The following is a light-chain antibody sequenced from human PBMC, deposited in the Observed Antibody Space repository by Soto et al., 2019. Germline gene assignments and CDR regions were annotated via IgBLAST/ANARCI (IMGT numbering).Light chain of an antibody. CDR3: SSFTSSNTVL. J-gene: IGLJ2*01. V-gene: IGLV2-14*01. CDR1: SSDVGGYNY. Sequence: QSALTQPASVSGSPGQSITISCTGTSSDVGGYNYVSWYQQHPGKAPKLIIYNVSNRPSGVSNRFSGSKSGNTASLTISGLQAEDEGHYYCSSFTSSNTVLFGGGTNVTVL. CDR2: NVS.